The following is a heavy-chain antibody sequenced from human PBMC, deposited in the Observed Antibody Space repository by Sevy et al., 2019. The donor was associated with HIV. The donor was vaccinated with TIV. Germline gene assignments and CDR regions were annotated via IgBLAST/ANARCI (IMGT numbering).Heavy chain of an antibody. Sequence: GGSLRLSCAASGVTFSSYGIHWVRQAPGKGLEWVAVISYDGSKKNHAESMKGRFTISRDNSKNTLYLEMSSLRPEDTAVYYCAHSSGLYGYYYGMDVWGQGTTVIVSS. D-gene: IGHD4-17*01. CDR2: ISYDGSKK. CDR3: AHSSGLYGYYYGMDV. V-gene: IGHV3-30*03. CDR1: GVTFSSYG. J-gene: IGHJ6*02.